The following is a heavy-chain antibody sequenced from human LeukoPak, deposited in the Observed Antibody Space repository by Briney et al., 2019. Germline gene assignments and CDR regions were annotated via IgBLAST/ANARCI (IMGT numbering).Heavy chain of an antibody. CDR1: GGSISSYY. CDR3: ATDINIAAQDAFDI. V-gene: IGHV4-4*07. CDR2: IYTSGST. D-gene: IGHD6-6*01. J-gene: IGHJ3*02. Sequence: SETLSLTCTVSGGSISSYYWSWIRQPAGKGLEWIGRIYTSGSTNYNPSLKSRVTMSVDTSKNQFSLKLSSVTAADTAVYYCATDINIAAQDAFDIWGQRTMVTVSS.